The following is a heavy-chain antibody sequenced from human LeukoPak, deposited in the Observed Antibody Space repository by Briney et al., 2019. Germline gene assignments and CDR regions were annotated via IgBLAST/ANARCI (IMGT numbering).Heavy chain of an antibody. V-gene: IGHV5-51*01. J-gene: IGHJ4*02. CDR3: ARHFYYDTTGYYSPFDH. Sequence: GGSLQISCKGSGYSFTSYWIGWVRQMPGKGLEWMGIIYPRDSESRYSPSFQGQVTISADKSTSTAYLQWTSLKASDTAMYYCARHFYYDTTGYYSPFDHWGQGTLVTVSS. D-gene: IGHD3-22*01. CDR1: GYSFTSYW. CDR2: IYPRDSES.